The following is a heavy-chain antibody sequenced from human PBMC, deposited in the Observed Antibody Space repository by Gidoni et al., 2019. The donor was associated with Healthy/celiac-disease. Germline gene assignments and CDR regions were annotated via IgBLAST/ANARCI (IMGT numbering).Heavy chain of an antibody. D-gene: IGHD5-12*01. CDR3: AKVRDGYNFYFDY. CDR2: ISYDGSNK. J-gene: IGHJ4*02. CDR1: GFTFSSYG. Sequence: QVQLVESGGGVVQPGRSLRLSCAASGFTFSSYGMHWVRQAPGKGLEWVAVISYDGSNKYYADSVKGRFTISRDNSKSTLYLQMNSLRAEDTAVYYCAKVRDGYNFYFDYWGQGTLVTVSS. V-gene: IGHV3-30*18.